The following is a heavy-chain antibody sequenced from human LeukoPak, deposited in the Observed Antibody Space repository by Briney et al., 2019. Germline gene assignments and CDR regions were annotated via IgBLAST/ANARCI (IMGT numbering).Heavy chain of an antibody. CDR1: GGSISSYY. CDR3: ARDIVVVPAAIYGGWFDP. V-gene: IGHV4-4*07. CDR2: IYTSGST. J-gene: IGHJ5*02. Sequence: SETLSLTCTVSGGSISSYYWSWIRQPAGKGLEWIGRIYTSGSTNYNPSLKSRVTMSVVTSKNQFSLKLSSVTAADTAVYYCARDIVVVPAAIYGGWFDPWGQGTLVTVSS. D-gene: IGHD2-2*02.